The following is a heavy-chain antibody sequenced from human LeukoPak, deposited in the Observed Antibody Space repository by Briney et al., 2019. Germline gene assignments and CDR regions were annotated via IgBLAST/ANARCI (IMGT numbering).Heavy chain of an antibody. CDR3: ARGSYMVRGVINPFFLDY. V-gene: IGHV4-31*03. Sequence: PSETLSLTCTVSGGSISSGGYYWSWIRQLPGQGLEWIGYMFYSGSTYYNPSLKSRVTMSLNSSKNQFSLKLSSVTAADTAVYYCARGSYMVRGVINPFFLDYWGQGTLVTVSS. D-gene: IGHD3-10*01. J-gene: IGHJ4*02. CDR2: MFYSGST. CDR1: GGSISSGGYY.